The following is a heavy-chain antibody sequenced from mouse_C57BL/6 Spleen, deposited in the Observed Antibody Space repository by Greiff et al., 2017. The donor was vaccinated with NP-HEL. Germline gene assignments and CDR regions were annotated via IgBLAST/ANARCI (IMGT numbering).Heavy chain of an antibody. CDR2: ISSGSSTI. D-gene: IGHD1-1*01. J-gene: IGHJ4*01. V-gene: IGHV5-17*01. CDR1: GFTFSDYG. CDR3: ARPYYYGSSNYYAMDY. Sequence: EVQVVESGGGLVKPGGSLKLSCAASGFTFSDYGMHWVRQAPEKGLEWVAYISSGSSTIYYADTVKGRFTISRDNAKNTLFLQMTSLRSEDTAMYYCARPYYYGSSNYYAMDYWGQGTSVTVSS.